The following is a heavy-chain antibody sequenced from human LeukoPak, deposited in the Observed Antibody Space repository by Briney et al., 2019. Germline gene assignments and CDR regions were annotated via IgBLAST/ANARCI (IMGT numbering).Heavy chain of an antibody. J-gene: IGHJ5*02. CDR2: IYYSGST. Sequence: SETLSLTCTVSGGSISSYYWSWIRQPPGKGLEWIGYIYYSGSTNYNPSLKSRVTISVDTSKNQFSLKLSSVTAADTAVYYCARRGSDLANINWFDPWGQGTLVTVSS. D-gene: IGHD2-15*01. CDR3: ARRGSDLANINWFDP. CDR1: GGSISSYY. V-gene: IGHV4-59*01.